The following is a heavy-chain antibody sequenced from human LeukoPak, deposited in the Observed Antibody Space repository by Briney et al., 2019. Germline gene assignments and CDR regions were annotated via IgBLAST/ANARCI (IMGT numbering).Heavy chain of an antibody. CDR3: ARARYCSSSSCQYFDY. Sequence: GGSLRLSCAASGFTFSDYYMSWIRQAPGKGLEWVSYISSSSSYTNYADSVKGRFTISRDNAKNSLYLQMNSLRAEDTAVYYCARARYCSSSSCQYFDYWGQGTLVTVSS. CDR2: ISSSSSYT. J-gene: IGHJ4*02. V-gene: IGHV3-11*06. CDR1: GFTFSDYY. D-gene: IGHD2-2*01.